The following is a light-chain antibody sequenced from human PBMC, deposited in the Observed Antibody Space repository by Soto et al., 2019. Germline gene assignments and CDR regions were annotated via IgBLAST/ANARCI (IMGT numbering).Light chain of an antibody. CDR1: QSISNY. CDR2: AAS. Sequence: DIQMTQSPSSLSASVGDRVTITCRASQSISNYLNWYQQKPGKDPKLLMYAASSLQSGVPSRFGGSGSGTDVTLTISSLQTEDFATYYCQQRYSTPRTFGQVTKVEIK. V-gene: IGKV1-39*01. CDR3: QQRYSTPRT. J-gene: IGKJ1*01.